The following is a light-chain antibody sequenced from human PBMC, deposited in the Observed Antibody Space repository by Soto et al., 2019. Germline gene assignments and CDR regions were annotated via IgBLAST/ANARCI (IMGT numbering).Light chain of an antibody. CDR2: EVS. V-gene: IGLV2-14*01. CDR1: SVDIGGYNY. J-gene: IGLJ1*01. CDR3: SSYRSRNTYV. Sequence: QSALTQPASVSGSPGQSITISCTGTSVDIGGYNYVSWYQQYPGKAPKLLISEVSNRPSGVSNRFSGSKSGSTASLTISGLQAEDEADYYCSSYRSRNTYVFGSGTKLTVL.